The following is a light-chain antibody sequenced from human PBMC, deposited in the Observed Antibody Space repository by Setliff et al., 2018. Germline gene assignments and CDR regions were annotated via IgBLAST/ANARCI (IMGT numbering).Light chain of an antibody. CDR3: SSYTSSSTPYV. V-gene: IGLV2-14*01. CDR2: DVS. CDR1: SSDVGGYNY. Sequence: QSVLTQPRSVSGSPGQSVTISCTGTSSDVGGYNYVSWYQQHPGKAPKLIIYDVSKRPSGVSNRFSGSKSGNTASLTISGLQAEDEADYYCSSYTSSSTPYVFGTGTKVTVL. J-gene: IGLJ1*01.